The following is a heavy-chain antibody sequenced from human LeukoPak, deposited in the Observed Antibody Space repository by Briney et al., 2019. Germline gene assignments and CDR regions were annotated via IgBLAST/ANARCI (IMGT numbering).Heavy chain of an antibody. CDR1: GGTFSSYA. D-gene: IGHD6-19*01. CDR3: AREEGSSGWYHNWFDP. Sequence: EASVKVSCRASGGTFSSYAISWVRQAPGQGLEWMGGIIPIFGTANYAQKFQGRVTITADESTSTAYMELSSLRSEDTAVYYCAREEGSSGWYHNWFDPWGQGTLVTVSS. CDR2: IIPIFGTA. J-gene: IGHJ5*02. V-gene: IGHV1-69*13.